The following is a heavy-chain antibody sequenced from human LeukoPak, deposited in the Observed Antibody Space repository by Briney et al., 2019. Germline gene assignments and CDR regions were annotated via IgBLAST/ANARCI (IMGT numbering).Heavy chain of an antibody. D-gene: IGHD3-22*01. CDR3: ARDNVPHYYDSSGEGNWFDP. CDR1: GYTFTGYY. V-gene: IGHV1-2*02. J-gene: IGHJ5*02. CDR2: INPNSGGT. Sequence: ASVKVSCKASGYTFTGYYMFWVRQAPGQGLEWMGWINPNSGGTNYAQKFQGRVTMTRDTSISTGYMELSRLRSDDTAVYYCARDNVPHYYDSSGEGNWFDPWGQGTLVTVSS.